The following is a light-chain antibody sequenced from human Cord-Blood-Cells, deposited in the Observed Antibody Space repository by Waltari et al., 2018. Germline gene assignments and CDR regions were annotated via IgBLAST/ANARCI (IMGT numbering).Light chain of an antibody. J-gene: IGKJ4*01. CDR1: QSLLHSNGYNY. Sequence: DIVMTQSPLSLPVTPGEPASISCRSSQSLLHSNGYNYLDWYLQKPEQSPQLLIYVGSKRASEVPDRFSGSGSGTDFTLKISRGEAEDVGVYYCMQALQTPLTFGGGTKVESK. CDR3: MQALQTPLT. V-gene: IGKV2-28*01. CDR2: VGS.